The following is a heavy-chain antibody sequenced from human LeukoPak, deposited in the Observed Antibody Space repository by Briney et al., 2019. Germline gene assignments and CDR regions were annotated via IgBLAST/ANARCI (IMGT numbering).Heavy chain of an antibody. CDR2: IYYGGST. J-gene: IGHJ2*01. Sequence: SETLSLTCTVSGGSISSYYWNWIRQPPGKGLEWIGYIYYGGSTNYNPSLKSRVTISVDTSKNGFSLQLNSVTAADTAIYYCASLTNSSGYIPWYFDLWGRGTLVTVSS. D-gene: IGHD3-22*01. CDR1: GGSISSYY. V-gene: IGHV4-59*01. CDR3: ASLTNSSGYIPWYFDL.